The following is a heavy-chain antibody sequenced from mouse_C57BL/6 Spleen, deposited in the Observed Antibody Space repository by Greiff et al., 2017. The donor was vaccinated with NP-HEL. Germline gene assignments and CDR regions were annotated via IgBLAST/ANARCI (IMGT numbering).Heavy chain of an antibody. V-gene: IGHV5-4*01. J-gene: IGHJ3*01. Sequence: EVQLQESGGGLVKPGGSLKLSCAASGFTFSSYAMSWVRQTPEKRLEWVATISDGGSYTYYPDNVKGRFTISRDNAKNNLYLQMSHLKSEDTAMYYCARQFITTVVAPFAYWGQGTLVTVSA. D-gene: IGHD1-1*01. CDR2: ISDGGSYT. CDR3: ARQFITTVVAPFAY. CDR1: GFTFSSYA.